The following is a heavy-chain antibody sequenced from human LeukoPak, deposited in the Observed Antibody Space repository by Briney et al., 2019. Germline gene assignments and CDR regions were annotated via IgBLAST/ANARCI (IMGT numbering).Heavy chain of an antibody. CDR3: ARGGGTYYDFWSGYYTSFDY. CDR1: GYSFTSYW. V-gene: IGHV5-51*01. J-gene: IGHJ4*02. D-gene: IGHD3-3*01. Sequence: GESLKISCKGSGYSFTSYWIGWVRQMPGKGLEWMGIIYPGDSDTRYSPSFQGQVTISADKSISTAHLQWSSLKASDTAMYYCARGGGTYYDFWSGYYTSFDYWGQGTLVTVSS. CDR2: IYPGDSDT.